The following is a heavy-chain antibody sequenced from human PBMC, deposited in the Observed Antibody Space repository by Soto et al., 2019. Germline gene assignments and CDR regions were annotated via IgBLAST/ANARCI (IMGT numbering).Heavy chain of an antibody. D-gene: IGHD6-13*01. Sequence: QVQLVQSGTEVKKPGSSVKVSCKASEGTFSSYAISWVRQAPGQGLEWMEGIIPIFGTANYAQKFHGRVTITADESTSTAYMELSSLRSEDTAVYYCARGISGIPVQFDYCGRGTLVTVSS. CDR1: EGTFSSYA. J-gene: IGHJ4*02. V-gene: IGHV1-69*01. CDR3: ARGISGIPVQFDY. CDR2: IIPIFGTA.